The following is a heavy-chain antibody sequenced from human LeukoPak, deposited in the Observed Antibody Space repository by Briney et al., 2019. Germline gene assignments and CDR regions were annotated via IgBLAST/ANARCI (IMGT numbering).Heavy chain of an antibody. J-gene: IGHJ4*02. CDR1: GFTFSSYA. V-gene: IGHV3-23*01. Sequence: RAGGSLRLSCAASGFTFSSYAMSWVRQAPGKGLEWVSAISGSGGSTYYADSVKSRFTISRDNSKNTLYLQMNSLRAEDTAVYYCAKFPPLGYCSGGSCAGIFDYWGQGTLVTVSS. CDR3: AKFPPLGYCSGGSCAGIFDY. CDR2: ISGSGGST. D-gene: IGHD2-15*01.